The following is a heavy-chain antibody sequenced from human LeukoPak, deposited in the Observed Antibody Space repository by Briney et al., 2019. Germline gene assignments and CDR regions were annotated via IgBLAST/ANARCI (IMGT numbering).Heavy chain of an antibody. CDR3: ARGGSSTFDY. Sequence: GGSLRLSCAASGFTFSSYAMSWVRQAPGKGLEWVSVIYSGGSTYYADSVKGRFTISRDNSKNTLYLQMNSLRAEDTAVYYCARGGSSTFDYWGQGTLVTVSS. CDR1: GFTFSSYA. J-gene: IGHJ4*02. V-gene: IGHV3-53*01. D-gene: IGHD1-26*01. CDR2: IYSGGST.